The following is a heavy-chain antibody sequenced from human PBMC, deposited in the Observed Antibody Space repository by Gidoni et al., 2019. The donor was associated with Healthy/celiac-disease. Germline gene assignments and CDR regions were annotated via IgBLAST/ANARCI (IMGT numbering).Heavy chain of an antibody. D-gene: IGHD2-15*01. V-gene: IGHV3-21*01. CDR2: ISSSSSYI. CDR3: ARGRYCSGGSCYEDY. J-gene: IGHJ4*02. CDR1: GFTFSSYS. Sequence: EVQLVESGGGLVKPGGSLRLSCAASGFTFSSYSMNWVRQAPGKGLEWVSSISSSSSYIYYADSVKGRFTISRDNAKNSLYLQMNSLRAEDTAVYYCARGRYCSGGSCYEDYWGQGTLVTVSS.